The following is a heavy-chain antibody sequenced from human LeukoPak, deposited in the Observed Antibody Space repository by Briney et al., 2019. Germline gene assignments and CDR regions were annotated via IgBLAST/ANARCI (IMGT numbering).Heavy chain of an antibody. CDR2: ISGSGGST. CDR1: GFTFSSYG. J-gene: IGHJ6*03. D-gene: IGHD3-22*01. V-gene: IGHV3-23*01. Sequence: GGSLRLSCAASGFTFSSYGMSWVRQAPGKGLEWVSAISGSGGSTYYADSVKGRFTISRDNSKNTLYLQMNSLRAEDTAVYYCAKVPLPQYYYGSSLYYMDVWGKGTTVTISS. CDR3: AKVPLPQYYYGSSLYYMDV.